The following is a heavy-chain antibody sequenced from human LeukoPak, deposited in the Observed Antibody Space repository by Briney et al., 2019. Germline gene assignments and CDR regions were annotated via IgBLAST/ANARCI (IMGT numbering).Heavy chain of an antibody. CDR3: ARHGGTLDYFDY. CDR2: ISYGGAT. V-gene: IGHV4-59*08. D-gene: IGHD1-26*01. Sequence: SETLSLTCTVSGGSISSYYWSWILQPPPKGLEWIGYISYGGATSYNPSLNRRVTISVDSPKNRFSLRLSSLTAADTALYYCARHGGTLDYFDYWGPGSLVTVSS. CDR1: GGSISSYY. J-gene: IGHJ4*02.